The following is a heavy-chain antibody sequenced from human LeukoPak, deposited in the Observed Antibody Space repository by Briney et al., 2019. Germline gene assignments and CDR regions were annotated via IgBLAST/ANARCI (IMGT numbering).Heavy chain of an antibody. CDR2: IYYTGAT. Sequence: SETLSLTCAVSGASISSNNWWTWVRQPPGKGLEWIASIYYTGATYYNPSLRSRITISVDTSNNHFSLKLNSVTATDTSIYYCVREDYYGSGSYLYGVAVWGQGTTVTVSS. D-gene: IGHD3-10*01. CDR3: VREDYYGSGSYLYGVAV. J-gene: IGHJ6*02. V-gene: IGHV4-39*02. CDR1: GASISSNNW.